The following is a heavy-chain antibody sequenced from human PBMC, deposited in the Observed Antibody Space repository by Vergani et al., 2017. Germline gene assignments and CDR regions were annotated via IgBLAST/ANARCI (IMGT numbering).Heavy chain of an antibody. V-gene: IGHV4-34*01. CDR2: INHRGST. J-gene: IGHJ4*02. Sequence: QVQLQQWGAGLLKPSETLSLTCAVYGGSFSGYYWSWIRQPPGTGLEWMGEINHRGSTNYNPSLKSRVTISVDTTKNQFYLKLSSVTAADTAEYYCAGGRVATTIKRECYIDYWGQGTLVTVSS. D-gene: IGHD5-12*01. CDR3: AGGRVATTIKRECYIDY. CDR1: GGSFSGYY.